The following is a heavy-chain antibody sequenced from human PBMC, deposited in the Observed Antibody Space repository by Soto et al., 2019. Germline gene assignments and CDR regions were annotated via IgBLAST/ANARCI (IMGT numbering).Heavy chain of an antibody. Sequence: QVQLVQSGAEVKKPGASVKVSCKASGYTFNTYDIEWVRLATGQGLEWMGSMNPNTGSTDYAQKFQGRVTMIMTTSISTAYLELSSLRSDDTAIYYCARTMGGIAAAGSDFWGQGTLVTVSA. CDR3: ARTMGGIAAAGSDF. CDR2: MNPNTGST. V-gene: IGHV1-8*01. D-gene: IGHD6-13*01. J-gene: IGHJ4*02. CDR1: GYTFNTYD.